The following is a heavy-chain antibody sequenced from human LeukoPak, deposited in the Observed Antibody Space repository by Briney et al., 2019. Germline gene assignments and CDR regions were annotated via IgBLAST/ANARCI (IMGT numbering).Heavy chain of an antibody. Sequence: PGGSLRLSCAASGFTFSSYEMNWVRQAPGKGLEWVSYISSSGSTIYYADSVKGRFTISRDNAKNSLYLQMNSLRAEDTAVYYCARGEITGTGFDYWGQETLVTVSS. V-gene: IGHV3-48*03. D-gene: IGHD1-7*01. J-gene: IGHJ4*02. CDR2: ISSSGSTI. CDR3: ARGEITGTGFDY. CDR1: GFTFSSYE.